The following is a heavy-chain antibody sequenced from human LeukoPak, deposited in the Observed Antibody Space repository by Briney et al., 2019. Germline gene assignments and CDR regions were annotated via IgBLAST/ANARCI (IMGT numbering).Heavy chain of an antibody. CDR2: ISSSSGST. Sequence: GGSLRLSCAASGFTFRNYAMSWVRQGPGKGLEWVSGISSSSGSTYYADSVKSRFTISRDSSKNTLYLQMSSLRDEDTAVYYCAKNNDYGGSYWYFDLWGRGTLVTVSS. CDR3: AKNNDYGGSYWYFDL. V-gene: IGHV3-23*01. CDR1: GFTFRNYA. J-gene: IGHJ2*01. D-gene: IGHD4-23*01.